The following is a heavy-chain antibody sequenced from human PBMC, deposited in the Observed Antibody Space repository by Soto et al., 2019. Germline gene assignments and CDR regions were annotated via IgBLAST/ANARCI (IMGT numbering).Heavy chain of an antibody. CDR2: ISNNGAHT. CDR1: GFTFSNYE. V-gene: IGHV3-64*01. Sequence: AQLVESGGGLVQPGGSLRLSCAASGFTFSNYEMHWVHQAPGKGLEYVSGISNNGAHTDYAKSVKGRFTISRDNSENTLYLQMGSLRAEDMALYYCARRGYGSRWPNVYMDVWGKGTTVTVSS. J-gene: IGHJ6*03. D-gene: IGHD6-13*01. CDR3: ARRGYGSRWPNVYMDV.